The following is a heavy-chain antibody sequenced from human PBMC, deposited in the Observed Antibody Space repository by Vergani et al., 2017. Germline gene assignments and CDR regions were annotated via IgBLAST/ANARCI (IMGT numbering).Heavy chain of an antibody. CDR3: ARGGSITIFGVVISDYYGMDV. V-gene: IGHV3-23*01. D-gene: IGHD3-3*01. J-gene: IGHJ6*02. Sequence: EVQLLESGGGLVQPGGSLRLSCAASGFTFSSYAMSWVRQAPGKGLEWVSAISGSGGSTYYADSVKGRFTISRDNSKNTLYLQMNSLRAEDTAVYYCARGGSITIFGVVISDYYGMDVWGQGTTVTVSS. CDR1: GFTFSSYA. CDR2: ISGSGGST.